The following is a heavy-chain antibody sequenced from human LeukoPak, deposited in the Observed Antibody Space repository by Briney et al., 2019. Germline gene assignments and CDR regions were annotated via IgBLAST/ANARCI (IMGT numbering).Heavy chain of an antibody. CDR1: GFTFSDYY. V-gene: IGHV3-11*01. Sequence: GGSLRLSCAASGFTFSDYYMSWIRQAPGKGLEWVSYISSSGSTIDYADSVKGRFTISRDNAKNSLYLQMNSLRADDTAVYYCARWFGELTHYYSYYYLNVWGKGTTVTISS. CDR3: ARWFGELTHYYSYYYLNV. D-gene: IGHD3-10*01. CDR2: ISSSGSTI. J-gene: IGHJ6*03.